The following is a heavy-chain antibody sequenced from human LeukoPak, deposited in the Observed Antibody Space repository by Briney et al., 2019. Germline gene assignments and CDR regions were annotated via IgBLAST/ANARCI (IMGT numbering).Heavy chain of an antibody. V-gene: IGHV6-1*01. CDR3: ARMIFSTMVRGVIITYYYYGMDV. CDR2: TYYRSKWYN. Sequence: SQTLSLTCAISGDSVSSNSAAWNWIRPSPSRGLEWLGRTYYRSKWYNDYAVSVKSRITINPDTSKNQFSLQLNSVTPEDTAVYYCARMIFSTMVRGVIITYYYYGMDVWGQGTTVTVSS. D-gene: IGHD3-10*01. J-gene: IGHJ6*02. CDR1: GDSVSSNSAA.